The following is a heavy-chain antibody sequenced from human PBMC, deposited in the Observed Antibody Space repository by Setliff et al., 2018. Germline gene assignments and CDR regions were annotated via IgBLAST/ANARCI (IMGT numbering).Heavy chain of an antibody. CDR1: GGTFSSYA. V-gene: IGHV1-69*10. CDR2: IIPILGIA. J-gene: IGHJ3*02. Sequence: ASVKVSCKASGGTFSSYAISWVRQAPGQGLEWMGGIIPILGIANYAQRVQGRVTITADKSTSTAYMELSSLRSEDTAVYYCAREEVERAYAFDIWGQGTMVTVSS. D-gene: IGHD1-1*01. CDR3: AREEVERAYAFDI.